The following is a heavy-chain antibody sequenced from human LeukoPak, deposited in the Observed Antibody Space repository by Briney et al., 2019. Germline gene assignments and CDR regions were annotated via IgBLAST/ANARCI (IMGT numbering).Heavy chain of an antibody. CDR3: ARGPLYYGMDV. Sequence: GASVKVSCKASGYTFTSYDINWVRQATGQGLEWMGWMNPNSGNTGYAQKFQGRVTMTRNTSIGTAYMELSNLRSEDTAVYYCARGPLYYGMDVWGQGTTVTVSS. CDR2: MNPNSGNT. V-gene: IGHV1-8*01. CDR1: GYTFTSYD. J-gene: IGHJ6*02.